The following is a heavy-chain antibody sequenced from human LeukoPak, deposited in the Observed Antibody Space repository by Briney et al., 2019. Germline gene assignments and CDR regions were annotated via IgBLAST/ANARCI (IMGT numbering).Heavy chain of an antibody. V-gene: IGHV3-53*01. CDR2: IYADGST. J-gene: IGHJ4*02. CDR1: GFTVSTYY. D-gene: IGHD6-13*01. CDR3: ANGRSWPYYFVF. Sequence: GGSLRLSCAASGFTVSTYYMSWVRQAPGKGLEWVSVIYADGSTYYAASVKSRFTISRDNSKNTLYLKMNRLRAEDTAVYYCANGRSWPYYFVFWGQRTLVTVSS.